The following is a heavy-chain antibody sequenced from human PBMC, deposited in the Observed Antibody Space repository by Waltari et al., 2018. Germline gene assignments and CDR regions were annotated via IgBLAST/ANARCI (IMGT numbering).Heavy chain of an antibody. D-gene: IGHD2-2*02. J-gene: IGHJ4*02. CDR1: GFTFSNFG. Sequence: QVNLVESGGGVVQPGGSLRLSCATSGFTFSNFGMHWVRQAPGKGVEWVARIWFDGSDKFYADSGRGRFTISRDNSARTLYLDMNSLRLDDTAMYYCAKDAFGNTYLDFWGQGTLVTVSS. CDR2: IWFDGSDK. CDR3: AKDAFGNTYLDF. V-gene: IGHV3-30*02.